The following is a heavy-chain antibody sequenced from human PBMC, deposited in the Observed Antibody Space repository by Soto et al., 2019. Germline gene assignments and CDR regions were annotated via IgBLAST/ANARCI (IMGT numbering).Heavy chain of an antibody. Sequence: ASLKVSCNASGYTFTSYDINWVLQATGQGLEWMGWMNPNSGNTGYAQKFQGRVTMTRNTSISTAYMELSSLRSEDTAVYYCARGYYDILTGDQDEDISHSYYMDAWCKGTTVTISS. D-gene: IGHD3-9*01. J-gene: IGHJ6*03. CDR2: MNPNSGNT. V-gene: IGHV1-8*01. CDR1: GYTFTSYD. CDR3: ARGYYDILTGDQDEDISHSYYMDA.